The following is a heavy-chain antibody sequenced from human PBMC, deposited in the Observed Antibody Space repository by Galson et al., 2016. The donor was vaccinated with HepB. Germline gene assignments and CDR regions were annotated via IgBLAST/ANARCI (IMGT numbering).Heavy chain of an antibody. CDR3: ARDSGKYGIDV. Sequence: SLRLSCAVSGFTFSTYGMHWVRQAPGKGLEWVAVIWYDGSRKYYGDSVKGRFTISRDDSKDMSYLQMNSLRADDTAVYYCARDSGKYGIDVWGQGTTVTVSS. CDR2: IWYDGSRK. J-gene: IGHJ6*02. CDR1: GFTFSTYG. V-gene: IGHV3-33*01. D-gene: IGHD1-26*01.